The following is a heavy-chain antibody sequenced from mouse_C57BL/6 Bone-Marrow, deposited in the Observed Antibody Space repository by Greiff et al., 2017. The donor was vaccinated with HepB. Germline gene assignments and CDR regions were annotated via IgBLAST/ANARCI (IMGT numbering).Heavy chain of an antibody. CDR3: ARQTLVRGGDY. Sequence: EVQGVESGGDLVKPGGSLKLSCAASGFTFSSYGMSWVRQTPDNRLEWVATISSGGSYTYYPDSVTGRFTISRDNAKNTLYLQMSSLKSEDTAMYYCARQTLVRGGDYWGQGTSVTVSS. J-gene: IGHJ4*01. CDR1: GFTFSSYG. D-gene: IGHD4-1*01. CDR2: ISSGGSYT. V-gene: IGHV5-6*01.